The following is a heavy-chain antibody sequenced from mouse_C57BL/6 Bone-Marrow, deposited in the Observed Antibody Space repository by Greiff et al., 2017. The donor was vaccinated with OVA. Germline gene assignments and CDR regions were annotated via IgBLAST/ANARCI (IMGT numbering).Heavy chain of an antibody. CDR1: EYEFPSHD. Sequence: EVMLVESGGGLVQPGESLKLSCESNEYEFPSHDMSWVRKTPEKRLELVAAINSDGGSTYYPDTMERRFIITRDNTKKTLYLQMSSLRSKNTALYYCEGHLYGSSYDWYFEFWGTGTAVTVSS. CDR2: INSDGGST. V-gene: IGHV5-2*01. J-gene: IGHJ1*03. D-gene: IGHD1-1*01. CDR3: EGHLYGSSYDWYFEF.